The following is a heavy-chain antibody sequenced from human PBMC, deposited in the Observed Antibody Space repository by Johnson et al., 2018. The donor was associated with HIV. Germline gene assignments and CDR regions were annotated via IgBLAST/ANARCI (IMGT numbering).Heavy chain of an antibody. CDR3: ARVQILADDVFNI. D-gene: IGHD3-3*02. J-gene: IGHJ3*02. V-gene: IGHV3-48*01. CDR2: ISSSGTSV. CDR1: GFTFSSYA. Sequence: VQLVESGGGLVQPGGSLRLSCAASGFTFSSYAMHWVRQAPGKGLEYVSAISSSGTSVYYADSVKGRFSISRDNAKHSLYQQMNSLRAEDTAVYYCARVQILADDVFNIWGQGTMVTVSS.